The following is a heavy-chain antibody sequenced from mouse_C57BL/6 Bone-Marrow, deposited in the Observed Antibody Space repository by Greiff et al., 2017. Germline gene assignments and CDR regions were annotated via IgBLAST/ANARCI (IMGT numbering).Heavy chain of an antibody. CDR1: GYTFTSYW. Sequence: QVQLQQPGAELVRPGSSVKLSCKASGYTFTSYWMDWVKQRPGQGLEWIGNIYPSDSETHYNQKFKDKATLTVDKSSSTAYMQLSSLTSEDSAVYYCARGIYYYGSSYRYFDYWGQGTTLTVSS. D-gene: IGHD1-1*01. CDR3: ARGIYYYGSSYRYFDY. J-gene: IGHJ2*01. CDR2: IYPSDSET. V-gene: IGHV1-61*01.